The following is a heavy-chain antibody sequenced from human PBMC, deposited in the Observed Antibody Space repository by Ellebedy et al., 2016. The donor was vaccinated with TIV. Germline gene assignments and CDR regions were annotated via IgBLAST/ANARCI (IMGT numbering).Heavy chain of an antibody. D-gene: IGHD6-19*01. CDR3: ARDRSEQWLVGSGRDY. J-gene: IGHJ4*02. Sequence: AASVKVSCKASGYTFTTYGISWVRQAPGQGLEWMGWISTYNGNTNYAQNLQGRVTMTTDTSTNTAYMELRSLISNDTAVYYCARDRSEQWLVGSGRDYWGQGTLVTVSS. V-gene: IGHV1-18*04. CDR1: GYTFTTYG. CDR2: ISTYNGNT.